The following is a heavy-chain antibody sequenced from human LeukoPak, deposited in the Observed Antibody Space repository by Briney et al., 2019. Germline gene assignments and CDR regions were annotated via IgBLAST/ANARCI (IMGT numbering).Heavy chain of an antibody. Sequence: GESLKISCKGSGXSFTSYWIVWVRQMPGKGLEWMGIIYPGDSDTRYSPSFQGQVTISADKSISTAYLQWSSLKASDTAMYYCARGGYDPSDAFDIWGQGTMVTVSS. D-gene: IGHD5-12*01. V-gene: IGHV5-51*01. CDR3: ARGGYDPSDAFDI. J-gene: IGHJ3*02. CDR2: IYPGDSDT. CDR1: GXSFTSYW.